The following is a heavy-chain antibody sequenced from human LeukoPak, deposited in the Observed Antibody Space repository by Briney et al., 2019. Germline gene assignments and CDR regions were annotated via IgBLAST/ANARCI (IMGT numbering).Heavy chain of an antibody. J-gene: IGHJ6*02. CDR2: IYHSGST. Sequence: SETLSLTCAVSGGSISSSNWWSWVRQPPGKGLEWIGEIYHSGSTNYNPSLKSRVTISVDKSKNQFSLKLSSVTAADTAVYYCARLSIAVAGTLYGMDVWGQGTTVTVSS. D-gene: IGHD6-19*01. CDR1: GGSISSSNW. V-gene: IGHV4-4*02. CDR3: ARLSIAVAGTLYGMDV.